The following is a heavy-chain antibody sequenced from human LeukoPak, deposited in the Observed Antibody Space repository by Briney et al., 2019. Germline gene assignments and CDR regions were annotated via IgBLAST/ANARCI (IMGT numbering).Heavy chain of an antibody. CDR2: IIPIFGTA. CDR3: ARDRRYDFWSGYLN. V-gene: IGHV1-69*01. D-gene: IGHD3-3*01. J-gene: IGHJ4*02. CDR1: GGTFSSYA. Sequence: GSSVKVSCKASGGTFSSYAISWVRQAPGQGLEWMGGIIPIFGTANYAQKFQGRVTITADESTSTAYMELSSLRSEDTAVYYCARDRRYDFWSGYLNWGQGTPVTVSS.